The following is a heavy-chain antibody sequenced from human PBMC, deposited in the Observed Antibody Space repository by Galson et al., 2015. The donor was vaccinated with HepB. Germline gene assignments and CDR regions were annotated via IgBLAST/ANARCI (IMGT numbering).Heavy chain of an antibody. CDR1: GFTFSDYG. J-gene: IGHJ6*02. Sequence: SLRLSCAASGFTFSDYGMHWVRQAPGKGLEWVGLIWKDGSNKYYSDSVKGRFSISRDNSKKTLYLHLNSLRAEDTAVYYCARDGRVSGSYIDYYYGMDVWGQGTTVTVSS. CDR2: IWKDGSNK. D-gene: IGHD1-26*01. CDR3: ARDGRVSGSYIDYYYGMDV. V-gene: IGHV3-33*08.